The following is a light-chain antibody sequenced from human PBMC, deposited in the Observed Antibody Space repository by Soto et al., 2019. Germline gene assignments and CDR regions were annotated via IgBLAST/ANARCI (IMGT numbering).Light chain of an antibody. CDR3: QQYNIYSWT. CDR1: QSISNH. CDR2: KAS. J-gene: IGKJ1*01. V-gene: IGKV1-5*03. Sequence: QRTQSPYSLSASVEDRVIITCRASQSISNHLNWYQQKPGKAPNLLIYKASSLESGVPSRFSGSGSGTEFTLTISSLQPDDFATYYCQQYNIYSWTSAQATMADI.